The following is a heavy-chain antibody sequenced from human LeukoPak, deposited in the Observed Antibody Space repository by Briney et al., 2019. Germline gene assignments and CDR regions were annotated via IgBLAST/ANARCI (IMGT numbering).Heavy chain of an antibody. CDR1: GGSISSYY. CDR3: ARAPGRYDYVWGSYRLSPGAFDI. J-gene: IGHJ3*02. CDR2: IYYSGST. V-gene: IGHV4-59*01. D-gene: IGHD3-16*02. Sequence: SETLSLTCSVSGGSISSYYCTWIRQPPGKGLEWIGYIYYSGSTNYNPSLKSRVTISVDASKNQFSLKLSSVTAADTAVYYCARAPGRYDYVWGSYRLSPGAFDIWGQGTMVTVSS.